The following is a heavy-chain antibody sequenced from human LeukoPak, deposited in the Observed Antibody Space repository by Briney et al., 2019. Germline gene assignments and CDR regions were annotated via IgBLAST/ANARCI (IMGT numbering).Heavy chain of an antibody. J-gene: IGHJ4*02. CDR1: GGSISIGDYY. D-gene: IGHD3-3*01. Sequence: SETLSLTCTVSGGSISIGDYYWSWIRQPPGKGLEWIGYIYYSGSTYYNPSLKSRVTISVDTSKNQFSLKLSSVTAADTAVYYCARVFSFGVVTTHYFDYWGQGTLVTVSS. CDR2: IYYSGST. V-gene: IGHV4-30-4*08. CDR3: ARVFSFGVVTTHYFDY.